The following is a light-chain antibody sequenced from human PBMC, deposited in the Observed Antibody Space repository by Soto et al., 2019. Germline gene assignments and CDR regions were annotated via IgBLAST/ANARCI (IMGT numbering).Light chain of an antibody. CDR2: RGT. J-gene: IGLJ3*02. CDR3: CSSAGESTYV. V-gene: IGLV2-23*01. Sequence: QSALTQPPSVSGSPGQSITISCTGTSSDVGAYDSVSWYQQHPGKAPQVLIYRGTKRPSGVSTRFSGSVSGNTASLTVSGLQAEDEAEYYCCSSAGESTYVFGAGTKLTVL. CDR1: SSDVGAYDS.